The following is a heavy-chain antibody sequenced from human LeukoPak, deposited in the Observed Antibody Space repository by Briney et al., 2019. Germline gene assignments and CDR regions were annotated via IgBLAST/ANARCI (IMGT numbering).Heavy chain of an antibody. CDR3: ARGFPHHYDSRGIKFDF. CDR2: ISSSSTI. Sequence: GGSLRLSCAASRFTFSSYSMNWVRQAPGKGLEWVSYISSSSTIYYADSVKGRFTISRDNAKNSLYLQMNSLRAEDTAVYYCARGFPHHYDSRGIKFDFWGQGSLVSVSS. V-gene: IGHV3-48*01. J-gene: IGHJ4*02. CDR1: RFTFSSYS. D-gene: IGHD3-22*01.